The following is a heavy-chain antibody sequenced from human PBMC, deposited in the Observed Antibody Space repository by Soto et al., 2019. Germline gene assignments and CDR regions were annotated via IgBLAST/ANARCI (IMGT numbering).Heavy chain of an antibody. CDR1: GYPISSSTS. D-gene: IGHD2-21*01. V-gene: IGHV4-28*01. J-gene: IGHJ5*02. Sequence: ETLSLTCAVSGYPISSSTSWGWIRQPPGKGLEWIGHIYYSGRTYYNPSLKSRVTMSVDASKNQFSLKLSSVTAVDTAVYYCARKGEEGWFDPWGQGTLVTVSS. CDR3: ARKGEEGWFDP. CDR2: IYYSGRT.